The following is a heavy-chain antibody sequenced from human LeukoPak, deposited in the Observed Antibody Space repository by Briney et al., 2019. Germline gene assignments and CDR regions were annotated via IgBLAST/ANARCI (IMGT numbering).Heavy chain of an antibody. D-gene: IGHD1-26*01. Sequence: GASVKVSCKASGYTFTGYYMHWVRQAPGQGLEWMGRINPNSGGTNYAQKFQGRVTMTRDTSISTAYMELSRLRSDDTAVYYCVRGEIVGATKLKIMPDYWGQGTLVTVSS. CDR2: INPNSGGT. CDR3: VRGEIVGATKLKIMPDY. CDR1: GYTFTGYY. V-gene: IGHV1-2*06. J-gene: IGHJ4*02.